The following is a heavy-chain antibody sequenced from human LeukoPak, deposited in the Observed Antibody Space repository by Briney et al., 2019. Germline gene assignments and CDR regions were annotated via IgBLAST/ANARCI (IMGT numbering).Heavy chain of an antibody. V-gene: IGHV1-2*02. J-gene: IGHJ3*02. D-gene: IGHD3-10*01. CDR2: INPNSGGT. CDR1: GYTFTGYY. Sequence: VASARVSCKASGYTFTGYYLHWVRQAPGQGLEWMGWINPNSGGTNYAQKFQGRVTMTRDTSISTAYMELSRLRSDDTAVYYCARNIWFGESSDAFDIWGQGTMVTVSS. CDR3: ARNIWFGESSDAFDI.